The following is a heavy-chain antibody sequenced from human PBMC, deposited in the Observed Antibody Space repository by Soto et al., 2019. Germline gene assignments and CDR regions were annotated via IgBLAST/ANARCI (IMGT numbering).Heavy chain of an antibody. CDR1: GYTFSSYY. D-gene: IGHD6-13*01. CDR3: AREGLAAAGQGGMDV. V-gene: IGHV1-46*01. CDR2: INPSGVRT. Sequence: ASVKVSCKASGYTFSSYYMHWVRQAPGQGLEWMGMINPSGVRTSYAQKFQGRVTMSRDTSTTTLYMEVNSLKSEDTAVYYCAREGLAAAGQGGMDVWGQGTTVTVS. J-gene: IGHJ6*02.